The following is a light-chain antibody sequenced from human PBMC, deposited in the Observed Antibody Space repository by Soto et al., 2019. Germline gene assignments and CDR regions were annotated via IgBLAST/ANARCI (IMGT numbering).Light chain of an antibody. CDR2: GAS. Sequence: EIVLTQSPGTLSLSPGERATLSCRASQSVSSNYLAWYRQKPGQAPRLLIYGASSRATGIPDRFSGSGSGTDFTLTISRLEPEDFAVYYCQQYGSARTFGQATKVEIK. J-gene: IGKJ1*01. CDR1: QSVSSNY. V-gene: IGKV3-20*01. CDR3: QQYGSART.